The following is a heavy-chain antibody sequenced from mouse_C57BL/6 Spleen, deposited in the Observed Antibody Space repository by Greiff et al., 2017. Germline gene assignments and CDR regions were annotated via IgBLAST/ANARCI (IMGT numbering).Heavy chain of an antibody. CDR1: GYTFTSYW. CDR3: ARPLYSNYWFAY. CDR2: LDPSDSYT. D-gene: IGHD2-5*01. V-gene: IGHV1-69*01. J-gene: IGHJ3*01. Sequence: QVQLQQPGAELVMPGASVKLSCKASGYTFTSYWMHWVKQRPGQGLEWIGELDPSDSYTNYNQKFKGKSTLTVDKSSSTAYMQLSSLTSEDSAVYYCARPLYSNYWFAYWGQGTLVTVSA.